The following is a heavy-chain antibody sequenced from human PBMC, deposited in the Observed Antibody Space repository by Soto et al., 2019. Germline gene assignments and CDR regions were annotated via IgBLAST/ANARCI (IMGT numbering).Heavy chain of an antibody. Sequence: GGSLRLSCAASGFTFNYYGMHWVRQAPGKGLEWVALMWYDGSNEYYADSVKGRFTISRVNSKKTFYLHMNSLRPEDTAVYYCARDSANFFDNNGYPEHFDYWGQGALVTVSS. V-gene: IGHV3-33*01. CDR3: ARDSANFFDNNGYPEHFDY. J-gene: IGHJ4*02. CDR1: GFTFNYYG. D-gene: IGHD3-22*01. CDR2: MWYDGSNE.